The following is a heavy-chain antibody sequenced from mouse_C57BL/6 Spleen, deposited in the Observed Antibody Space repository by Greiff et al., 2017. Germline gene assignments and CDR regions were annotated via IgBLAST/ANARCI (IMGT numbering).Heavy chain of an antibody. Sequence: EVHLVESGGGLVKPGGSLKLSCAASGFTFSSYAMSWVRQTPEKRLEWVATISDGGSYTYYPDNVKGRFTISRDNAKNNLYLQMSHLKSEDTAMYYCARDSSGDYWGQGTTLTVSS. CDR1: GFTFSSYA. CDR3: ARDSSGDY. J-gene: IGHJ2*01. D-gene: IGHD3-2*02. CDR2: ISDGGSYT. V-gene: IGHV5-4*01.